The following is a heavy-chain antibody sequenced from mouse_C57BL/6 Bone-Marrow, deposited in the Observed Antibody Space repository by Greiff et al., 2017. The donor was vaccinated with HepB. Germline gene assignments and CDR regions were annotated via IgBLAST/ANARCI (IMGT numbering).Heavy chain of an antibody. V-gene: IGHV1-9*01. D-gene: IGHD1-1*01. Sequence: VQLQQSGAELMKPGASVKLSCKATGYTFTGYWIEWVKQRPGHGLEWIGEILPGSGSTNYNEKFKGKATFTADTSSNTAYMQLSSLTTEDSAIYYCAREIPYYYGSSPYAMDYWGQGTSVTVSS. CDR3: AREIPYYYGSSPYAMDY. CDR2: ILPGSGST. J-gene: IGHJ4*01. CDR1: GYTFTGYW.